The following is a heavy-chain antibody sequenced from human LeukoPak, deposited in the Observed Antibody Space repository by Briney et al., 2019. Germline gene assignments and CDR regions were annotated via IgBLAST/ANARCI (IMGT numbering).Heavy chain of an antibody. V-gene: IGHV4-59*12. CDR3: ARGGSRSYTSSTLDY. J-gene: IGHJ4*02. CDR1: GGSITVYY. D-gene: IGHD6-6*01. Sequence: SETLSLTCSVSGGSITVYYWNWIRQSPGKGLEWIGSISYSGSTHYNPSLKSRVTISIDTSKNRFSLKVSSVIAADTAMYYCARGGSRSYTSSTLDYWGQGTLVTVSS. CDR2: ISYSGST.